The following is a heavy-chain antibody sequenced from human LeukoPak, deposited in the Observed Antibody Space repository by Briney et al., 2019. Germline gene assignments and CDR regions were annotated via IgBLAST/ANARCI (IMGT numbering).Heavy chain of an antibody. CDR3: ARKIYGSDNYIDY. CDR2: LSSGGSMI. J-gene: IGHJ4*02. CDR1: GFTFSDYY. Sequence: PGGSLRLSCVASGFTFSDYYINWIRQAPGMGLEWIAYLSSGGSMIYYADSVKGRFAISRDNATNSVYLQMNSMRAEDTALYYCARKIYGSDNYIDYGGQGTLVTVSS. V-gene: IGHV3-11*01. D-gene: IGHD3-10*01.